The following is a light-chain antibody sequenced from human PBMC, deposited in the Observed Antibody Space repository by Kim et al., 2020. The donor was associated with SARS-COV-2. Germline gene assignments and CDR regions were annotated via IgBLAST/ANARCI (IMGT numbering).Light chain of an antibody. CDR1: SLRSDY. CDR2: AKT. CDR3: SSRDSNNKHLI. J-gene: IGLJ2*01. V-gene: IGLV3-19*01. Sequence: SSELTQDPVVSVALGQTVEITCQGDSLRSDYASWYQQKPGQAPVLVIYAKTTRPSGIPDRFSGSSSRDTASLTITGAQAEDEAYYYCSSRDSNNKHLIFGGGTQLTVL.